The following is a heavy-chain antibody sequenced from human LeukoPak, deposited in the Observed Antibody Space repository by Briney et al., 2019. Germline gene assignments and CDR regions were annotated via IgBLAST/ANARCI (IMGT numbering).Heavy chain of an antibody. CDR3: ARVRTAYYDFWRVDKEWFDP. V-gene: IGHV4-34*01. J-gene: IGHJ5*02. Sequence: PSETLSLTCAVYGGSFSGYDWSWIRQPPGKGLEWIGEINHSGSTNYNPSLKSRVTISVDTSKNQFSLKLSSVTAADTAVYYCARVRTAYYDFWRVDKEWFDPWGQGTLVTVSS. D-gene: IGHD3-3*01. CDR1: GGSFSGYD. CDR2: INHSGST.